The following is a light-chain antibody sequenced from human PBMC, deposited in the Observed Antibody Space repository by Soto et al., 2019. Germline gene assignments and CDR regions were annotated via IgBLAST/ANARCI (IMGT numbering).Light chain of an antibody. CDR1: QGISNW. CDR2: HAS. CDR3: QQSYSTPGT. J-gene: IGKJ1*01. Sequence: DIQMTQSPSTLSASIGDTVTVACRASQGISNWLAWYQQKPGKAPKLLIFHASSLESGVPSRFSGSGSGTEFTLTISSLQPDDVATYYCQQSYSTPGTFGQGTKVDI. V-gene: IGKV1-5*01.